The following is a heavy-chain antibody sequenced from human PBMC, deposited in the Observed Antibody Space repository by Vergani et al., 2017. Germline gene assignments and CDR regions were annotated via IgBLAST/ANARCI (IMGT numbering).Heavy chain of an antibody. CDR2: IWYDGSNK. CDR3: ARDSAAETGYYFDY. CDR1: GFTFSSYG. D-gene: IGHD6-13*01. J-gene: IGHJ4*02. V-gene: IGHV3-33*08. Sequence: VQLLESGGGLVQPGGSLRLSCAASGFTFSSYGMHWVRQAPGKGLEWVAVIWYDGSNKYYADSVKGRFTISRDNSKNTLYLQMNSLRAEDTAVYYCARDSAAETGYYFDYWGQGTLVTVSS.